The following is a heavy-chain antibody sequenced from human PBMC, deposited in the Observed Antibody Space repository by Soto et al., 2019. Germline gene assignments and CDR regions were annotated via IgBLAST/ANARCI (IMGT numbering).Heavy chain of an antibody. D-gene: IGHD4-17*01. V-gene: IGHV1-69*01. CDR2: IIPLFGTP. J-gene: IGHJ3*02. CDR1: GGSVNSHA. Sequence: QVQLVQSGAEVKRAGSSVKVSCKASGGSVNSHAVSWVRQAPGQGLEWMGGIIPLFGTPTYAQKFQAGVTISADDSTRTVYIDLRSLKSEDTAVYYCASSRNVAEFNDYGGNFHGFDIWGQGKMVTVSS. CDR3: ASSRNVAEFNDYGGNFHGFDI.